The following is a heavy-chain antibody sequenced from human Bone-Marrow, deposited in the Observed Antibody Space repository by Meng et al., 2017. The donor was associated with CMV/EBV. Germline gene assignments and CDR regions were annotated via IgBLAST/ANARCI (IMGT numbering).Heavy chain of an antibody. CDR1: GYTFTSYY. V-gene: IGHV1-18*01. CDR3: ARGRRALRYCSSTSCPAGAFAI. D-gene: IGHD2-2*01. J-gene: IGHJ3*02. Sequence: ASVKVSCKASGYTFTSYYISWVRQAPGQGLEWMGWISAYNGNTNYAQKLQGRVTMTTDTSTSTAHMELRSLRSDDTAVYYCARGRRALRYCSSTSCPAGAFAIWGQGTMVTVSS. CDR2: ISAYNGNT.